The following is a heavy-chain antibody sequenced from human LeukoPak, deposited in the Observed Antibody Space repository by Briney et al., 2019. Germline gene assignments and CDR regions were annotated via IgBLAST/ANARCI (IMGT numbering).Heavy chain of an antibody. Sequence: GGSLRLTCAASGFTFSSYAMSWVRQAPGKGLEWVSAISGSGGSTYYADSVKGRFTISRDNSKNTVYPQMNSLKAEDTAVYYCARDRELEQQLVTPNFDYWGQGTLVTVSS. J-gene: IGHJ4*02. CDR1: GFTFSSYA. D-gene: IGHD6-13*01. V-gene: IGHV3-23*01. CDR3: ARDRELEQQLVTPNFDY. CDR2: ISGSGGST.